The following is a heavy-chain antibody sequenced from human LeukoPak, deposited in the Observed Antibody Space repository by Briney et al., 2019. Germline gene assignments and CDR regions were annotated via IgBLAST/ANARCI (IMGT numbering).Heavy chain of an antibody. CDR1: GGSVSSGGSY. CDR3: ARSDLYYFDY. V-gene: IGHV4-61*08. Sequence: SETLSLTCTVSGGSVSSGGSYWSWIRQPPGKGLDWIGYIYYSGSTNYNPSLKSRVTISVDTSKNQFSLRLSSVTAADTAVYYCARSDLYYFDYWGQGTLVTVSS. J-gene: IGHJ4*02. CDR2: IYYSGST.